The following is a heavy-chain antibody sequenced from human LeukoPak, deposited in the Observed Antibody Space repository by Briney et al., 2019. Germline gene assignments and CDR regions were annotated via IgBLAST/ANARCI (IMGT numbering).Heavy chain of an antibody. CDR2: IWFDGSEQ. CDR3: ARGPIAVVKAFCDY. J-gene: IGHJ4*02. D-gene: IGHD3-22*01. CDR1: GFTFSSYA. V-gene: IGHV3-33*08. Sequence: PGGSLRLSCAASGFTFSSYAMSWVRQAPGKGLEWVAVIWFDGSEQYYADSVKGRFTISRDNSKNTLYLQMNSLRVEDTAVYYCARGPIAVVKAFCDYWGQGTLVTVSS.